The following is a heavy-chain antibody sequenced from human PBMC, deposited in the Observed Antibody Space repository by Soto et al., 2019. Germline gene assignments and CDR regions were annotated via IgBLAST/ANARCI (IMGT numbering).Heavy chain of an antibody. J-gene: IGHJ5*02. CDR3: ARFGDTRLFPGGFDP. V-gene: IGHV4-31*02. D-gene: IGHD3-10*01. Sequence: PSETLSLTXTVSGGSISSGGYYWSWIRQHPGKGLEWIGYIYYSGSTYYNPSLKSRVTISVDTSKNQFSLKLSSVTAADTAVYYCARFGDTRLFPGGFDPWGQGTLVTAPQ. CDR2: IYYSGST. CDR1: GGSISSGGYY.